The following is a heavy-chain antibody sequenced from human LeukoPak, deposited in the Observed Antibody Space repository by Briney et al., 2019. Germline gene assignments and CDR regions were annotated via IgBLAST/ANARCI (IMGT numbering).Heavy chain of an antibody. CDR1: AGSVSASY. Sequence: SVTLSFTCTVSAGSVSASYWNWMRQRPGMGLEWIGFINYSGSTKYYPYRQSRDTLSVDNSKNQFSLKLSSVTAADTAVYYCARRAAAGTFDFWGRGTLVTVSS. D-gene: IGHD6-13*01. CDR3: ARRAAAGTFDF. CDR2: INYSGST. V-gene: IGHV4-59*08. J-gene: IGHJ4*02.